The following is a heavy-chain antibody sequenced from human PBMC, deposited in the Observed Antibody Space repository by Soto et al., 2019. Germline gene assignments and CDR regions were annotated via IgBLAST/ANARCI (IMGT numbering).Heavy chain of an antibody. CDR2: IYHSGMA. Sequence: VQLRQSGSGLVKPSGTLSLTCFVSGTSISSTFWWTWVRQAPGKGLEWIGEIYHSGMAKYNPSLKSRVTISVDKSSNKFSLTLTSVTAADTAMYYCATLPPRIVVVMSPFPSWGQGTPGTVSS. J-gene: IGHJ4*02. CDR3: ATLPPRIVVVMSPFPS. D-gene: IGHD2-21*01. V-gene: IGHV4-4*02. CDR1: GTSISSTFW.